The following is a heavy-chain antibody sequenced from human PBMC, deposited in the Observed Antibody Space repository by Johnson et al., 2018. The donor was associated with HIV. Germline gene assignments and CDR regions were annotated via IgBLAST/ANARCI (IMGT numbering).Heavy chain of an antibody. CDR3: ARDRLLWFRELWPHDAFDI. CDR2: ISFDGGAI. D-gene: IGHD3-10*01. CDR1: GFTFNTYG. Sequence: QMLLVESGGGVVQPGRSLRLSCAASGFTFNTYGMDWVRQAPGKGLEWVAVISFDGGAIYYADSVEGRFTISRDNSRDTLSLQMNSLRVEDTALYYCARDRLLWFRELWPHDAFDIWGQGTMVTVSS. J-gene: IGHJ3*02. V-gene: IGHV3-30*19.